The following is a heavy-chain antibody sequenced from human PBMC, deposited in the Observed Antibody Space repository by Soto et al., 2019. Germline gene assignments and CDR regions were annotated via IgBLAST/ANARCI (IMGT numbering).Heavy chain of an antibody. Sequence: GSLRLSCAASGFTFSSYGMHWVRQAPGKGLEWVAVISYDGSNKYYADSVKGQFTISRDNSKNKLYLQMNSLRAEDTALYYCAKGLVVVITMDWFDPWGQGTLVTVSS. J-gene: IGHJ5*02. CDR3: AKGLVVVITMDWFDP. CDR2: ISYDGSNK. CDR1: GFTFSSYG. V-gene: IGHV3-30*18. D-gene: IGHD3-22*01.